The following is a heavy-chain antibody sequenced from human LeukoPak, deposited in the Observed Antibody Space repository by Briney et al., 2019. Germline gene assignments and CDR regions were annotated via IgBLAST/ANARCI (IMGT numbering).Heavy chain of an antibody. Sequence: ASVKVSCKASGYTFTSYGISWVRQAPGQGLEWMGWISAYNGNTNYAQKLQGRVTMTTDTPTSTAYMELRSLRSDDTAVYYCARVPGPYSSGWPYFDYWGQGTLVTVSS. CDR2: ISAYNGNT. V-gene: IGHV1-18*01. CDR3: ARVPGPYSSGWPYFDY. CDR1: GYTFTSYG. D-gene: IGHD6-19*01. J-gene: IGHJ4*02.